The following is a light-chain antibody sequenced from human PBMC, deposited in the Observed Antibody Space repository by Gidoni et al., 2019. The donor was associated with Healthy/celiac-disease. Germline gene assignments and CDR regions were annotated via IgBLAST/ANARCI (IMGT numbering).Light chain of an antibody. CDR1: ALPKQY. J-gene: IGLJ3*02. CDR3: QSADSSGTWV. Sequence: SYDLTQPPSVSVSPGQTARITCSGDALPKQYAYWYPQKPGQAPVLVIYKDSERPSGIPERFSGASSGTTVTLTISGVQAEDEADYYCQSADSSGTWVFGGGTKLTVL. V-gene: IGLV3-25*03. CDR2: KDS.